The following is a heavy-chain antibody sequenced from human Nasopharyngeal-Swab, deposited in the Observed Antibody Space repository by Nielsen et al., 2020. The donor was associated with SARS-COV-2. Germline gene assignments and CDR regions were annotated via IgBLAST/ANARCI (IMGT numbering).Heavy chain of an antibody. J-gene: IGHJ6*02. D-gene: IGHD5-12*01. CDR3: ARDTSVDIVLLYYGMDV. CDR1: GFTFNSHG. Sequence: GGSLRLSCAASGFTFNSHGMHWVRQAPGKGLEWVAVISFDGSKKYYADSVKGRFTISRDSSKNTLYLQMNSLRAEDTAVCYCARDTSVDIVLLYYGMDVWGQGTTVTVSS. V-gene: IGHV3-30*03. CDR2: ISFDGSKK.